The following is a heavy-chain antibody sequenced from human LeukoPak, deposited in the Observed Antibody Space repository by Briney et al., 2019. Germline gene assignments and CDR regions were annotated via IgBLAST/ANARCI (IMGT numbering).Heavy chain of an antibody. CDR2: VHLDGRT. J-gene: IGHJ4*02. V-gene: IGHV4-4*02. D-gene: IGHD6-25*01. Sequence: SETLSLTCGVSGGSVSSTNWWTWLRQPPGKGLEWIGEVHLDGRTNFNPSLKSRLTMSVDLSENHVSLKLTSVTAADTAVYYCAREGGFYRPLDYSGQGTLVTVSS. CDR3: AREGGFYRPLDY. CDR1: GGSVSSTNW.